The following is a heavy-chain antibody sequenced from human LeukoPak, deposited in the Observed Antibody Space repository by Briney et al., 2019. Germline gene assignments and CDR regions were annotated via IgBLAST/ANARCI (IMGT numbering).Heavy chain of an antibody. V-gene: IGHV1-2*02. CDR1: GYTFTGYY. Sequence: ASVKVSCKASGYTFTGYYMHWVRQAPGQGLEWMGWIDPNSGGTNYAQKFQGRVTMTRDTSISTAYMELSRLRSDDTAVYYCARILYDFWSGFYYYFDYWGQGTLVTVSS. J-gene: IGHJ4*02. CDR2: IDPNSGGT. CDR3: ARILYDFWSGFYYYFDY. D-gene: IGHD3-3*01.